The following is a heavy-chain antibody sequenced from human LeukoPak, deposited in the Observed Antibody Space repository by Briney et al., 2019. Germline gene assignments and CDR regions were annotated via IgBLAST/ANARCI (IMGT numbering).Heavy chain of an antibody. J-gene: IGHJ5*02. CDR1: GYIFTGYY. D-gene: IGHD1-7*01. Sequence: ASVKVSCKASGYIFTGYYMHWVRQAPGQGLEWMGWINPNSGGTNYAQKFQGRVTMTRDTSISTAYMELSRLRSDDTAVYYCARDDGGTGWFDPWGQGTLVTVSS. V-gene: IGHV1-2*02. CDR2: INPNSGGT. CDR3: ARDDGGTGWFDP.